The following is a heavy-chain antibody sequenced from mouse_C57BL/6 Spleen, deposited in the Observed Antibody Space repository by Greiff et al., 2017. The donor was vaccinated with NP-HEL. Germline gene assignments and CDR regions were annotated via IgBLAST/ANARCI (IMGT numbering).Heavy chain of an antibody. CDR2: ISYDGSN. J-gene: IGHJ1*03. CDR1: GYSITSGYY. Sequence: EVQLQQSGPGLVKPSQSLSLTCSVTGYSITSGYYWNWIRQFPGNKLEWMGYISYDGSNNYNPSLQNRISITRDTSKNQFFLKLNSVTTEDTATYYCAKCYGSSYGYFDVWGTGTTVTVSS. CDR3: AKCYGSSYGYFDV. D-gene: IGHD1-1*01. V-gene: IGHV3-6*01.